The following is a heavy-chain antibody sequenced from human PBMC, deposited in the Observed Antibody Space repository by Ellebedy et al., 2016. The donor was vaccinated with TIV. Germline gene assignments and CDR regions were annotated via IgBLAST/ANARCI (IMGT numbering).Heavy chain of an antibody. J-gene: IGHJ4*02. Sequence: GESLKISCAASQFMFDSYGMVWVRQAPGKGLEVVAVISYDERDEYYADSVKGRFTISRDNYKNTLYLQMNRLRPEDTAVYYCAKNSNYFGREGGYFDYWGQGTLVTVSS. V-gene: IGHV3-30*18. CDR2: ISYDERDE. CDR1: QFMFDSYG. D-gene: IGHD4-11*01. CDR3: AKNSNYFGREGGYFDY.